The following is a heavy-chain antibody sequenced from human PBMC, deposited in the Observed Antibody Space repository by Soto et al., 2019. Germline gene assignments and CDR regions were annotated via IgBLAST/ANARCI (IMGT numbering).Heavy chain of an antibody. V-gene: IGHV3-30*18. Sequence: GGSLRLSCAASGFTFSINDMHWVRQAPGRGLEWVAVISNDGNNKYYADSVKGRFTLSRDNSKNTLSLQMNSLTAEDTAVYFCAKRRGAGGHFDYWGQGALVTVSS. D-gene: IGHD1-26*01. J-gene: IGHJ4*02. CDR3: AKRRGAGGHFDY. CDR1: GFTFSIND. CDR2: ISNDGNNK.